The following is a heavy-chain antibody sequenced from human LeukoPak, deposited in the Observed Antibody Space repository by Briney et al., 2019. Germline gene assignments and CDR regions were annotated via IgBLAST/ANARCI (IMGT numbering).Heavy chain of an antibody. CDR3: ARDSGLSLDY. J-gene: IGHJ4*02. CDR1: GFTFSSYA. D-gene: IGHD3-10*01. V-gene: IGHV3-30*04. Sequence: GRSLGLSCAASGFTFSSYAMHRVRQAPGKGLEWVAVISYDGSNKYYADSVKGRFTISRDNSKNTLYLQMNSLRAEDTAVYYCARDSGLSLDYWGQGTLVTVSS. CDR2: ISYDGSNK.